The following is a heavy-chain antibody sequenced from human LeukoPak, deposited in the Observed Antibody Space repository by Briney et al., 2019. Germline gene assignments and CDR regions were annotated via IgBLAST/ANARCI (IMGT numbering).Heavy chain of an antibody. CDR2: IYNNDNT. D-gene: IGHD2-15*01. J-gene: IGHJ4*02. V-gene: IGHV3-53*01. CDR1: GFTVSSNY. Sequence: GGSLRLSCAASGFTVSSNYMSWVRQAPGKGPEWVSIIYNNDNTYYADSVEGRFTISRDNSKNTLYLQMNSLRAEDTAMYYCARYRVIAGTPTYRDYWGQGTLVTVSS. CDR3: ARYRVIAGTPTYRDY.